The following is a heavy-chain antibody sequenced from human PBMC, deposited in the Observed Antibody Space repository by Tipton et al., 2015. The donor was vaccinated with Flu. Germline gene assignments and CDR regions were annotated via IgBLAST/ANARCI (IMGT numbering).Heavy chain of an antibody. CDR1: GFTFSYYG. D-gene: IGHD3-10*01. Sequence: SLRLSCAASGFTFSYYGMNWVRLVPGKGLEWVSFISSSGSHIYYAGSVRGRFTVSRDDAKNSLYLQMSSLRAEDTAVYYCARDSGRGGAATYWGQGTLVTVSS. J-gene: IGHJ4*02. CDR2: ISSSGSHI. V-gene: IGHV3-21*01. CDR3: ARDSGRGGAATY.